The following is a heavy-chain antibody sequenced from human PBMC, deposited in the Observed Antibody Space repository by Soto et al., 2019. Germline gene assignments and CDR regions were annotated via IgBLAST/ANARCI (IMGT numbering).Heavy chain of an antibody. V-gene: IGHV4-34*01. CDR2: INHSGST. CDR3: ARGLGYCSGGSCYYFDY. J-gene: IGHJ4*02. CDR1: GGSFSGYY. D-gene: IGHD2-15*01. Sequence: SATLSLTCAVYGGSFSGYYWSWIRQPPGKGLEWIGEINHSGSTNYNPSLKSRVTISVDTSKNQFSLKLSSVTAADTAVYYCARGLGYCSGGSCYYFDYWGQGTLVTVSS.